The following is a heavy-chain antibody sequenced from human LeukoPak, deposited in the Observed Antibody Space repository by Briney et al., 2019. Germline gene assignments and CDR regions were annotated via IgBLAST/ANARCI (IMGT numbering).Heavy chain of an antibody. CDR1: GYTFTNYD. V-gene: IGHV1-18*01. D-gene: IGHD3-10*01. J-gene: IGHJ2*01. CDR2: ISPYNGNT. Sequence: ASVKVSCKASGYTFTNYDISWVRQAPGKGLEWMGWISPYNGNTDSAQEFQGRVTLTTDTSTSTAYMELRSLTSDDSAVYYCATGGGDWYSDLWGRGTLLTVSS. CDR3: ATGGGDWYSDL.